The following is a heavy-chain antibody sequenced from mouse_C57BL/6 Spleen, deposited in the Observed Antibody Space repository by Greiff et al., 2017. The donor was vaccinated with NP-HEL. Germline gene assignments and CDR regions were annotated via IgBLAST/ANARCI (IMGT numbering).Heavy chain of an antibody. D-gene: IGHD2-3*01. V-gene: IGHV1-80*01. Sequence: VMLVESGAELVKPGASVKISCKASGYAFSSYWMNWVKQRPGKGLEWIGQIYPGDGDTNYNGKFKGKATLTADKSSSTAYMQLSSLTSEDSAVYFCARGEDGPFAYWGQGTLVTVSA. CDR3: ARGEDGPFAY. J-gene: IGHJ3*01. CDR2: IYPGDGDT. CDR1: GYAFSSYW.